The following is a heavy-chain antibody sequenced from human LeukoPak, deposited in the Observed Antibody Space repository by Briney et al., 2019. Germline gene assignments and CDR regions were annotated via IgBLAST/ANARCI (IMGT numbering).Heavy chain of an antibody. V-gene: IGHV4-61*01. CDR2: IYYSGST. CDR1: GASVSSVFYY. CDR3: ARNYYDSTGYLPGLFDY. D-gene: IGHD3-22*01. Sequence: SETLSLTCTVSGASVSSVFYYWSWVRQPPGRGLEWIGYIYYSGSTNYNPSLKRRVTILVDTFKNQFSLRLSSVNDADTAVYYCARNYYDSTGYLPGLFDYWGQGTLVTVSS. J-gene: IGHJ4*02.